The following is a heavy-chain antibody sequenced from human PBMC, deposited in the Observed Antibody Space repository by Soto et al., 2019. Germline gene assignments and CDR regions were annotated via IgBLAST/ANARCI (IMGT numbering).Heavy chain of an antibody. J-gene: IGHJ4*02. D-gene: IGHD3-10*01. CDR2: ITGTGGDA. CDR3: ARGSTDSYPGSRIFDF. V-gene: IGHV3-23*01. Sequence: GGSLRLSCVASGLTFGSRAMSWVRQAPGEGLQWVSTITGTGGDAKYADSVRGRFAISRDNSKKTLYPQMTSLTAEDSAMYFCARGSTDSYPGSRIFDFWGRGTLVTVSS. CDR1: GLTFGSRA.